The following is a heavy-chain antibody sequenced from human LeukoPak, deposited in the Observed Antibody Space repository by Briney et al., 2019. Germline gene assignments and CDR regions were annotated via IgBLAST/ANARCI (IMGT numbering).Heavy chain of an antibody. CDR2: IYHSGST. CDR1: GYSISSGYY. CDR3: ARLMVRGVIDY. J-gene: IGHJ4*02. V-gene: IGHV4-38-2*01. D-gene: IGHD3-10*01. Sequence: SETLSLTCAVSGYSISSGYYWGWIRQPPGKGLEGIGSIYHSGSTYYNPSLKSRVTISVDTSKNQFSLKLSSVTAADTAVYYCARLMVRGVIDYWGQGTLVTVSS.